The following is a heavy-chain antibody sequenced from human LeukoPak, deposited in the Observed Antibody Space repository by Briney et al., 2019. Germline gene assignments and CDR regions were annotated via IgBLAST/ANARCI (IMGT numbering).Heavy chain of an antibody. V-gene: IGHV3-21*01. CDR1: GFTFSSYS. J-gene: IGHJ4*02. D-gene: IGHD3-3*01. Sequence: PGGSLRLSCAASGFTFSSYSMNWVRQAPGKGLEWVSSISSSSSYIYYADSVKGRFTISRDNAKNSLYLQVNSLRAEDTAVFYCAGAAHTVFGEPNEFDGWGQGTLVTVSS. CDR3: AGAAHTVFGEPNEFDG. CDR2: ISSSSSYI.